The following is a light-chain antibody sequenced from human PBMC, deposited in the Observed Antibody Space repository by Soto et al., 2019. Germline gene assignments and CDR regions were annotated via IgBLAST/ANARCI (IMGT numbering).Light chain of an antibody. CDR2: DVS. CDR3: SSYAGNTVI. J-gene: IGLJ2*01. CDR1: SSDVGGYNF. Sequence: QPVLTQPPSASGSPGQSVTISCTGTSSDVGGYNFVSWYQRHPGKAPKLMIHDVSKRPSGVPDRFSGSKSGNTASLTVSGLQAEDEADYYCSSYAGNTVIFGGGTKLTVL. V-gene: IGLV2-8*01.